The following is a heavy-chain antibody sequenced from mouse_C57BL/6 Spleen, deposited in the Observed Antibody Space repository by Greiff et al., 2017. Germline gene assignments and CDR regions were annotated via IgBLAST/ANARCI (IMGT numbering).Heavy chain of an antibody. J-gene: IGHJ2*01. Sequence: VHVKQSGAELVRPGASVKLSCTASGFNIKDDYMHWVKQRPEQGLEWIGWIDPENGDTEYASKFQGKATITANTSSNTAYLQLSCLTSEDTAVYYCTRDSNYVDYWGQGTTLTVSS. V-gene: IGHV14-4*01. CDR1: GFNIKDDY. D-gene: IGHD2-5*01. CDR2: IDPENGDT. CDR3: TRDSNYVDY.